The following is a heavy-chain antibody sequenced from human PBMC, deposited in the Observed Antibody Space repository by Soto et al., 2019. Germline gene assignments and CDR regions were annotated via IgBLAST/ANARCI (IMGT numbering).Heavy chain of an antibody. Sequence: EASVKVSCKASGGTFSSYAISWVRQAPGQGLEWMGGIIPIFGTANYAQKFQGRVTITADESTSTAYMELSSLRSEDTAVYYCARPSGRAMDVWGQRTKVTVSS. CDR3: ARPSGRAMDV. V-gene: IGHV1-69*13. CDR2: IIPIFGTA. CDR1: GGTFSSYA. D-gene: IGHD2-15*01. J-gene: IGHJ6*02.